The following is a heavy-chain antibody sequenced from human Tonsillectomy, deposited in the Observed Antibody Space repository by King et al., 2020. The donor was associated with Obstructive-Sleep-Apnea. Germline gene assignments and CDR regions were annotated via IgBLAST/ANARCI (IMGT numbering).Heavy chain of an antibody. D-gene: IGHD3/OR15-3a*01. CDR1: GFTVSSDY. CDR3: AMAPFIWTDYDQSWYFDL. V-gene: IGHV3-66*01. CDR2: IYSGGTT. Sequence: VQLVESGGGLVQPGGSLRLSCAASGFTVSSDYMSWVRQAPGKGLEWVSVIYSGGTTSYAASVKGRFTISRDNSKNMLYLQRNSLRAEDTAVYYCAMAPFIWTDYDQSWYFDLWGRGALVTVSS. J-gene: IGHJ2*01.